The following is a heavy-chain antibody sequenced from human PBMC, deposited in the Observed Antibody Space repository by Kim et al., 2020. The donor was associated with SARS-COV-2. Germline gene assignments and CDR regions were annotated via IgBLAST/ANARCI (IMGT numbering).Heavy chain of an antibody. D-gene: IGHD3-10*01. V-gene: IGHV1-46*01. CDR1: GYTFTSHY. CDR3: ARDHPITMVRGVSPYGMDV. CDR2: INPSVGST. Sequence: ASVKVSCKASGYTFTSHYMHWVRQAPGQGLEWIGIINPSVGSTSYAQKLQGRVTMTRDTSTSTVYMELSSLRSEDTAVYYCARDHPITMVRGVSPYGMDVWGQGTTVTVSS. J-gene: IGHJ6*02.